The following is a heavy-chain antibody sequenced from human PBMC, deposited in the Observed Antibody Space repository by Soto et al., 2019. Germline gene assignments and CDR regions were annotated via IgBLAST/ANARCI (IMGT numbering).Heavy chain of an antibody. CDR1: GFTFSSYG. V-gene: IGHV3-30*18. J-gene: IGHJ4*02. D-gene: IGHD2-2*01. Sequence: GGSLRLSCAASGFTFSSYGMHWVRQAPGKGLEWVAVISYDGSNKYYADSVKGRFTISRDNSKNTLYLQMNSLRAEDTAVYYCAKDRKGNNCSSTSCLVLLDYWGQGTLVTVSS. CDR2: ISYDGSNK. CDR3: AKDRKGNNCSSTSCLVLLDY.